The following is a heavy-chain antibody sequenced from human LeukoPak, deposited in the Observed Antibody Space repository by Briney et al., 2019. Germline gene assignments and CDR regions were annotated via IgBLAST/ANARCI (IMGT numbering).Heavy chain of an antibody. D-gene: IGHD1-1*01. CDR3: AREGNAYYFDY. CDR2: AYYRSKWYH. J-gene: IGHJ4*02. V-gene: IGHV6-1*01. Sequence: SQTLSLTCAISGDSVSSNSVTWNWIRQSPSRGLEWLGRAYYRSKWYHDYAVSVKSRITINPDTSKNQFSLQLNYVTPEDTAVYYCAREGNAYYFDYWGQGTLVAVSS. CDR1: GDSVSSNSVT.